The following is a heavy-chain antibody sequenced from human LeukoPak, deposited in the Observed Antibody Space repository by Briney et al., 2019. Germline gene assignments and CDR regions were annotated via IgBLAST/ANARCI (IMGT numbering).Heavy chain of an antibody. Sequence: SETLSLTCTVSGGSISSGDYYWSWIRQPPGKGLEWIGYIYYSGSTYYNPSLKSRVTISVDTSKNQFSLKLSSVTAADTAVYYCARDPSLYDSSGYYRNYWGQGTLVTVSS. CDR3: ARDPSLYDSSGYYRNY. J-gene: IGHJ4*02. CDR2: IYYSGST. CDR1: GGSISSGDYY. V-gene: IGHV4-30-4*08. D-gene: IGHD3-22*01.